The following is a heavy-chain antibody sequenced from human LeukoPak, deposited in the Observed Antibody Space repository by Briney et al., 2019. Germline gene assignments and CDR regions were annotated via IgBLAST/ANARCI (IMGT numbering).Heavy chain of an antibody. D-gene: IGHD2-2*01. V-gene: IGHV1-8*01. J-gene: IGHJ5*02. CDR3: ARGYCSSTSCSNWFDP. CDR1: GYTFTSYD. Sequence: GASVKVSCKASGYTFTSYDINWVRQATGQGLGWMGWMNPNSGNTGYAQKFQGRVTMTRNTSISTAYMELSSLRSEDTAVYYCARGYCSSTSCSNWFDPWGQGTLVTVSS. CDR2: MNPNSGNT.